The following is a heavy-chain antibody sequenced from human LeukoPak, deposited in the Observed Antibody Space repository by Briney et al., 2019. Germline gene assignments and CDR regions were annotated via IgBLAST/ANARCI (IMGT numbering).Heavy chain of an antibody. Sequence: PGGSLRLSCAASGFTFSSYAMSWVRQAPGKGLEWVSAISGSGGSRYYADSVKGRFTISRDNSKNTLYLQMNSLRAEDTAVYYCAKQGLLAVAGETDYFDYWGQGTLVTVSS. J-gene: IGHJ4*02. CDR1: GFTFSSYA. V-gene: IGHV3-23*01. CDR2: ISGSGGSR. CDR3: AKQGLLAVAGETDYFDY. D-gene: IGHD6-19*01.